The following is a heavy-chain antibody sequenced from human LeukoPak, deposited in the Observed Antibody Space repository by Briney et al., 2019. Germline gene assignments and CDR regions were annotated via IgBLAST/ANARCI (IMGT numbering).Heavy chain of an antibody. V-gene: IGHV4-4*02. Sequence: SETLSLTCAVSGGSISSNNWWGWVRQPPGKGLEWIGEIYHSGSPNYNPSLKSRVTISVDKSRNHFSLNLSSVTAADTAVYYCARININNWHSCDYWGQGTLVTVSS. D-gene: IGHD1-1*01. CDR3: ARININNWHSCDY. CDR2: IYHSGSP. J-gene: IGHJ4*02. CDR1: GGSISSNNW.